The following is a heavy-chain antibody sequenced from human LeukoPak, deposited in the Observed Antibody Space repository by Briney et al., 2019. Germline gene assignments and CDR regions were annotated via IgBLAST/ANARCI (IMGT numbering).Heavy chain of an antibody. V-gene: IGHV3-53*01. CDR3: ARIIAAAGADAFDI. Sequence: GGSLRLSCAASGFTVSSSYMSWVRQAPGNGLEWVSVIYSGVSTYYDDSVKDRFTISRDNSKNTLYLQMNSLRAEGTAVYYCARIIAAAGADAFDIWGQGTMVTVSS. CDR1: GFTVSSSY. CDR2: IYSGVST. D-gene: IGHD6-13*01. J-gene: IGHJ3*02.